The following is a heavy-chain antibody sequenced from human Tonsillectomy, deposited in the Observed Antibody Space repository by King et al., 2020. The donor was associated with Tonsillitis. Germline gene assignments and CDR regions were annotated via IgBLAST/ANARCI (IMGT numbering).Heavy chain of an antibody. J-gene: IGHJ3*01. CDR2: IYYSGST. V-gene: IGHV4-59*01. CDR3: ARDLRIYDSSGYYAFDV. D-gene: IGHD3-22*01. Sequence: QLQESGPGLVKPSETLSLTCTVSGGSISGYFWSWIRQPPGKGLEWIGYIYYSGSTNYNPSPKSRVTISVDTSKNQFSLKLSSVTAADTAVYYCARDLRIYDSSGYYAFDVWGQGTMVTVSS. CDR1: GGSISGYF.